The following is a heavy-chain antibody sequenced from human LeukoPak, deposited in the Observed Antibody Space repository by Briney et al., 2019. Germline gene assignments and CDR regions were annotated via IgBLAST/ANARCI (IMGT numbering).Heavy chain of an antibody. J-gene: IGHJ4*02. CDR3: ATDPRGGWVPKGY. V-gene: IGHV1-18*01. D-gene: IGHD3-10*01. CDR1: GYTFTNYG. CDR2: ISAYNGYT. Sequence: ASVKVSCKASGYTFTNYGISWVRQAPGQGLEWMGWISAYNGYTDYAQKLQFRVTMTTDTSTSTAYMELRSLRSDDTAVYYCATDPRGGWVPKGYWGQGTLVTVSS.